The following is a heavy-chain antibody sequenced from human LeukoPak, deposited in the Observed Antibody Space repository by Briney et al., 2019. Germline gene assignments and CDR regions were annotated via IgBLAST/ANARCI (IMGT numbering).Heavy chain of an antibody. V-gene: IGHV4-31*03. Sequence: PSETLSLTCTVSGGSISSGGHYWSWIRQHPGKGLEWIGYIYYSGSTYYNPSLKSRVTISVDTSKHQFSLKLSSVTAADTAVYYCARSKTHVAPGDFDIWGQGTMVTVSS. CDR3: ARSKTHVAPGDFDI. CDR1: GGSISSGGHY. J-gene: IGHJ3*02. CDR2: IYYSGST. D-gene: IGHD2-21*01.